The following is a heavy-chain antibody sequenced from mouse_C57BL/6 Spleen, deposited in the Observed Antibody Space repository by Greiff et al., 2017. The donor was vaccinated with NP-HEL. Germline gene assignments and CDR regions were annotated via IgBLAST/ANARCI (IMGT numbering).Heavy chain of an antibody. Sequence: VKLQQPGAELVRPGSSVKLSCKASGYTFTSYWMHWVKQRPIQGLEWIGNIDPSDSETHYNQKFKDKATLTVDKSSSTAYMQLSSLTSEDSAVYYCASLGDYDGRFAYWGQGTLVTVSA. D-gene: IGHD2-4*01. CDR2: IDPSDSET. CDR3: ASLGDYDGRFAY. J-gene: IGHJ3*01. CDR1: GYTFTSYW. V-gene: IGHV1-52*01.